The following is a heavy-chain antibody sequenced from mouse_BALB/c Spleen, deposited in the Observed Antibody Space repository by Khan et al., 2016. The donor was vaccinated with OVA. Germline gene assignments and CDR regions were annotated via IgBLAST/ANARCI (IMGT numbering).Heavy chain of an antibody. Sequence: EVKLLESGPGLVKPSQSLSLTCTVTGYSITSEYAWNWIRQFPGNKLEWMGYINYSGNTRFNPSLKSRTSITRDTSKNQFFLQLNSVTTEDTATYDGARKDCDDYDPFPYWGQGTLVTVSA. V-gene: IGHV3-2*02. CDR1: GYSITSEYA. CDR2: INYSGNT. D-gene: IGHD2-4*01. J-gene: IGHJ3*01. CDR3: ARKDCDDYDPFPY.